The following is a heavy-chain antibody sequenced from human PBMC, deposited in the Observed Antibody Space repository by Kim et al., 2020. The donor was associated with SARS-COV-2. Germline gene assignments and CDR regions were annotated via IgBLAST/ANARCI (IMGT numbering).Heavy chain of an antibody. V-gene: IGHV1-46*01. CDR2: T. J-gene: IGHJ4*02. Sequence: TTYEQKFQGRVTMTRDTSTSTVYMELSSLRSEDTAVYYCARSAASSALDCWGQGTLVTVSS. D-gene: IGHD3-22*01. CDR3: ARSAASSALDC.